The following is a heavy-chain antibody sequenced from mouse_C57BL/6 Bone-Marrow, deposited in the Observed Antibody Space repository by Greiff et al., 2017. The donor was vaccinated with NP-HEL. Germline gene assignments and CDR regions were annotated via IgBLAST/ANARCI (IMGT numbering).Heavy chain of an antibody. V-gene: IGHV1-54*01. D-gene: IGHD1-1*01. J-gene: IGHJ2*01. CDR3: ARSYYGSRESDY. CDR2: INPGSGGT. CDR1: GYAFTNYL. Sequence: LVESGAELVRPGTSVKVSCKASGYAFTNYLIEWVKQRPGQGLEWIGVINPGSGGTNYNEKFKGKATLTADKSSSTAYMQLSSLTSEDSAVYFCARSYYGSRESDYWGQGTTLTVSS.